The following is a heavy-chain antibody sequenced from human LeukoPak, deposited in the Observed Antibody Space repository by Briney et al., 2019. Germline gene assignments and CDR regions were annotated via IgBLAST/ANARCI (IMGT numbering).Heavy chain of an antibody. CDR1: GFTVSSNY. Sequence: GGPLRLSCAASGFTVSSNYMSWVRQAPGKGLEWVSVIYSGGSTYYADSVKGRFTISRDNSKNTLYLQMNSLRAEDTAMYYCTSFRDGYNFGFDYWGQGTLVTVSS. D-gene: IGHD5-24*01. CDR2: IYSGGST. CDR3: TSFRDGYNFGFDY. V-gene: IGHV3-53*01. J-gene: IGHJ4*02.